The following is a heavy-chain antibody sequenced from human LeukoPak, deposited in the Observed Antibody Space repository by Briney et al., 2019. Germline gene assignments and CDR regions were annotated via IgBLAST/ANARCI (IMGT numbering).Heavy chain of an antibody. CDR1: GFTFSDYE. V-gene: IGHV3-48*03. D-gene: IGHD3-10*01. CDR3: ARPIGHSGSGSYYGY. J-gene: IGHJ4*02. Sequence: PGGSLRLSCAASGFTFSDYEMNWVRQAPGKGLEWVSYISGSDDTIHYADSVRGRFTISRDNAKNSLYLQMNSLRAEDTAVYYCARPIGHSGSGSYYGYWGQGTLVTVSS. CDR2: ISGSDDTI.